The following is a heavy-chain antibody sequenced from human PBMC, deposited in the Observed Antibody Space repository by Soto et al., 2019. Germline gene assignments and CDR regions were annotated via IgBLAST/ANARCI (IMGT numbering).Heavy chain of an antibody. CDR3: ARGGNRYSKVASGVGGFDF. J-gene: IGHJ4*02. V-gene: IGHV4-59*01. D-gene: IGHD4-4*01. Sequence: SETLSLTCTVSGASISSSYWSWIRQSPERGLEWIAYVYHTGATNYNPSLKSRVTISLDTSKGQFSLNLTSLTPADTAVYFCARGGNRYSKVASGVGGFDFWGQGSLVTVSS. CDR2: VYHTGAT. CDR1: GASISSSY.